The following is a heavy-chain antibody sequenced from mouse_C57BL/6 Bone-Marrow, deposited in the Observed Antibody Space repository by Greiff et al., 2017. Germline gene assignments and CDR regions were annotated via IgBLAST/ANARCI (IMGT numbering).Heavy chain of an antibody. CDR2: ISGGGGNT. J-gene: IGHJ2*01. V-gene: IGHV5-9*01. D-gene: IGHD2-4*01. Sequence: EVQRVESGGGLVKPGGSLKLSCAASGFTFSSYTMSWVRQTPEKRLEWVATISGGGGNTYYPDSVKGRFTISRDNAKNTLYLQMSSLRSEDTALYYCARHGRLRYYFDYWGQGTTLTVSS. CDR1: GFTFSSYT. CDR3: ARHGRLRYYFDY.